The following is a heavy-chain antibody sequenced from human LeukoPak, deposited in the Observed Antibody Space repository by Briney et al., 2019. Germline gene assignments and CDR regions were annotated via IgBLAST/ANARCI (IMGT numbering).Heavy chain of an antibody. CDR3: AKDEGQWELRFFDY. J-gene: IGHJ4*02. Sequence: GGSLRLSCSASGFTFKSYAMHWVRQAPGKGLEYVSSINTNGANTYYADSVKGRFTISRDNSRNTVYVQMNSLTPEDTAVYYCAKDEGQWELRFFDYWGQGTLVTVSS. CDR2: INTNGANT. V-gene: IGHV3-64*05. D-gene: IGHD1-26*01. CDR1: GFTFKSYA.